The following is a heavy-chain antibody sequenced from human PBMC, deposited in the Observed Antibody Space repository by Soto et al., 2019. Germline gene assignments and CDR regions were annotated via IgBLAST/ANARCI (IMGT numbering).Heavy chain of an antibody. Sequence: QVQLQQWGAGPLRPLETLSLTCGVSGGSFSGYYWAWIRQSPGKGLEWIGEINDRGSINYNPSLNSRVSISVDTSKNHYSLTLRSVTAADTAVYYCARESHDILTGPPWVWYFDLWGRGTLVTVSS. CDR1: GGSFSGYY. V-gene: IGHV4-34*01. J-gene: IGHJ2*01. CDR2: INDRGSI. D-gene: IGHD3-9*01. CDR3: ARESHDILTGPPWVWYFDL.